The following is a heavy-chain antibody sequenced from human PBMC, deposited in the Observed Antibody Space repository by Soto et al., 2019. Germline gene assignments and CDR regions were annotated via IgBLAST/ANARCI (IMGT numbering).Heavy chain of an antibody. D-gene: IGHD3-10*01. CDR1: GGSISSGGYY. V-gene: IGHV4-31*03. J-gene: IGHJ5*02. Sequence: PSETLSLTCTVSGGSISSGGYYWSWIRQHPGKGLEWIGYIYYSGSTYYNPSLKSRVTISVDTSKNQFSLKLSSVIAADTAVYYCARGHHNYGSGSYYRPTYNGFDPWGQGTLVTVSS. CDR3: ARGHHNYGSGSYYRPTYNGFDP. CDR2: IYYSGST.